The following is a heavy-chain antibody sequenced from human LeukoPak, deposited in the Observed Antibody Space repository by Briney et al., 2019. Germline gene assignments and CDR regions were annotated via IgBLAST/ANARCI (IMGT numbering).Heavy chain of an antibody. CDR1: GGSVSSGTYY. J-gene: IGHJ4*02. CDR3: ARDHCSGGSCYSSAFDY. V-gene: IGHV4-61*01. Sequence: PSETLSLTCTVSGGSVSSGTYYWSWIRQPPGEGLEWIGYIYYSGSTNYNPSLKSRVTISVDTSKNQFSLKLSSVTAADTAVYYCARDHCSGGSCYSSAFDYWGQGTLVTVSS. D-gene: IGHD2-15*01. CDR2: IYYSGST.